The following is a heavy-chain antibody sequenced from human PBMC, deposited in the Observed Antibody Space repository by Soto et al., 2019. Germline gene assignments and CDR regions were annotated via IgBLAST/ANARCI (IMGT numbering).Heavy chain of an antibody. J-gene: IGHJ4*02. D-gene: IGHD5-18*01. CDR3: ARMDVDTAMAPDY. V-gene: IGHV1-69*13. CDR1: GGTFSSYA. CDR2: IIPIFGTA. Sequence: SVKVSCKASGGTFSSYAISWVRQAPGQGLEWMGGIIPIFGTANYAQKFQGRVTITADESTSTAYMELSSLRSEDTAVYYCARMDVDTAMAPDYWGQGTLVTVSS.